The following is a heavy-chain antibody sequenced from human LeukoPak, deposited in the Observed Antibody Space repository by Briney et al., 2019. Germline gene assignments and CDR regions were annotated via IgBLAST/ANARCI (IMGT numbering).Heavy chain of an antibody. J-gene: IGHJ5*02. D-gene: IGHD3-3*02. CDR1: GGSISSYY. CDR3: ARDGQWGNFGVARTYNWFDP. CDR2: IYTSGST. V-gene: IGHV4-4*07. Sequence: SETLSLTCTVSGGSISSYYWSWIRQPPGKGLEWIGRIYTSGSTNYNPSLKSRVTMSVDTSKNQFSLKLSSVTAADTAVYYCARDGQWGNFGVARTYNWFDPWGQGTLVTVSS.